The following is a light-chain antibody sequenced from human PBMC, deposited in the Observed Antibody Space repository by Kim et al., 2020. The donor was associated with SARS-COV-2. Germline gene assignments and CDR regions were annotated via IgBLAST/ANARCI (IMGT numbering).Light chain of an antibody. CDR2: QND. CDR3: QTWDSSTGV. J-gene: IGLJ3*02. Sequence: VPPGQPATITCSGDELGDKYVYWYQKKPGQSPVLVMYQNDKRPSGIPERFSGSNSGNTATLTISETPALDEADYYCQTWDSSTGVFGGGTQLTVL. V-gene: IGLV3-1*01. CDR1: ELGDKY.